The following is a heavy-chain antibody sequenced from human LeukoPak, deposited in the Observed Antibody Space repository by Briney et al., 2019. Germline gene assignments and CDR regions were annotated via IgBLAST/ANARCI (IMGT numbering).Heavy chain of an antibody. CDR1: GFTFSSYA. CDR2: ISYDGSNK. Sequence: GGSLRLSCSASGFTFSSYAMHWVRQAPGKGLEWVAVISYDGSNKYYADSVKGRFTISRDNSKNTLYLQMNSLRAEDTAVYYCAREREVMVRGVTHYFDYWGQGTLVTVSS. J-gene: IGHJ4*02. V-gene: IGHV3-30*04. CDR3: AREREVMVRGVTHYFDY. D-gene: IGHD3-10*01.